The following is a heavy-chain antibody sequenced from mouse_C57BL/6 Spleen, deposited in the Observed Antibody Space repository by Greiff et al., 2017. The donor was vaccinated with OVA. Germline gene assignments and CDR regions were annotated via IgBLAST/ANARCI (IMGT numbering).Heavy chain of an antibody. J-gene: IGHJ1*03. D-gene: IGHD2-2*01. V-gene: IGHV1-64*01. Sequence: QVQLQQPGAELVKPGASVKLSCKASGYTFTSYWMHWVKQRPGQGLEWIGMIHPNSGSTNYNEKFKSKATLTVDKSSSTAYMQLSSLTSEDSAVYDCARSNGYHWYFDVWGTGTTVTVSS. CDR1: GYTFTSYW. CDR3: ARSNGYHWYFDV. CDR2: IHPNSGST.